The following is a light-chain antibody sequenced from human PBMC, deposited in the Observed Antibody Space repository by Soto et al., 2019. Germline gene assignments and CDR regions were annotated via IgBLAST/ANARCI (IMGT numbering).Light chain of an antibody. CDR1: QSIASW. Sequence: DIPMTQSPSSVSASVGDRVTITCRASQSIASWLTWYQHKPGKAPKVLIYAASRLQSGVPSRFSGSESGTTFTLTISNLQPEDFATYYCQQASSFPLTFGGGTKVEIK. V-gene: IGKV1-12*01. CDR3: QQASSFPLT. J-gene: IGKJ4*01. CDR2: AAS.